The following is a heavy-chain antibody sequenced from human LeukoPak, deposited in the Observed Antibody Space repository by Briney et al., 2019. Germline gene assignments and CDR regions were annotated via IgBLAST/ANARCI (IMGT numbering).Heavy chain of an antibody. CDR3: ARDRWLGY. V-gene: IGHV4-59*01. Sequence: SETLSLTCTVSGGSISSYYWTWIRQPPGGGLEWIAYIYDSGSANYNPSLKSRVTISVDTSKNQFSLKLSSVTAADTAVYYCARDRWLGYWGQGNLVTVSS. CDR1: GGSISSYY. J-gene: IGHJ4*02. D-gene: IGHD6-19*01. CDR2: IYDSGSA.